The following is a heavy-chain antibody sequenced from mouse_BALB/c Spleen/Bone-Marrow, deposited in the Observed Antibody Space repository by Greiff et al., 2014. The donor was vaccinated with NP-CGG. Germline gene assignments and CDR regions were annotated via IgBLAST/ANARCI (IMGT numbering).Heavy chain of an antibody. V-gene: IGHV2-9*02. CDR3: ARITTATGAMDY. CDR2: IWADGST. CDR1: GFSLTSYG. J-gene: IGHJ4*01. D-gene: IGHD1-2*01. Sequence: VMLVESGPGLVAPSQSLPISCTVSGFSLTSYGVHWVRQPPGKGLEWLGVIWADGSTNYNSALMSRLSISKDNSKSQVFLKMNSLQTDDTAMYYCARITTATGAMDYWGQGTSVTVSS.